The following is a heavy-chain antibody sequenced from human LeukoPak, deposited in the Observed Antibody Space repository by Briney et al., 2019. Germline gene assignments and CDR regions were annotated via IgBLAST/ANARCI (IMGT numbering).Heavy chain of an antibody. J-gene: IGHJ3*02. D-gene: IGHD6-13*01. CDR2: ISPSGGST. V-gene: IGHV1-46*01. Sequence: ASVKVSCKASGYTFTSYYMHWVRQAPGQGLEWMGIISPSGGSTSYAQKFQGRVTMTRDMSTSTVYMELSSLRSEDTAVYYCASQYSSSWPENAFDIWGQGTMVTVSS. CDR3: ASQYSSSWPENAFDI. CDR1: GYTFTSYY.